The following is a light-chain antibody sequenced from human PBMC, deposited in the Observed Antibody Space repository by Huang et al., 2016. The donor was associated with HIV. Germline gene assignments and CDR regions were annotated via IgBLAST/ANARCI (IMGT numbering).Light chain of an antibody. CDR1: QSINSN. J-gene: IGKJ2*01. Sequence: EIVMTQSPATLSVSPGERATLSCRASQSINSNLAWYQQKPGQAPRRLIYGASTRATGIPARFSGSGSGTKFTLSISSLQSEDFAVYCCQQYNNWPPEYTFGQGTKLEIK. CDR3: QQYNNWPPEYT. V-gene: IGKV3-15*01. CDR2: GAS.